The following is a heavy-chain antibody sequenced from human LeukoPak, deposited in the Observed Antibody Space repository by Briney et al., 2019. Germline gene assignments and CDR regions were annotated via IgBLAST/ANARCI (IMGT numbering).Heavy chain of an antibody. CDR3: ARENDSSGFFDY. V-gene: IGHV4-34*01. CDR2: IDHSGST. D-gene: IGHD3-22*01. Sequence: SETLSLTCAVYDESFSGYYCSWIRQPPRKGLEWIGEIDHSGSTNYNPSLQSRVTISVDTSKNQFSLKVSSVTAADTAVYYCARENDSSGFFDYWGQGTLVTVSS. J-gene: IGHJ4*02. CDR1: DESFSGYY.